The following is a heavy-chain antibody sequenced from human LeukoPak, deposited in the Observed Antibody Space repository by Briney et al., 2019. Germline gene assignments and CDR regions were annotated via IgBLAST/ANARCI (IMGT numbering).Heavy chain of an antibody. CDR2: IWSDGSNR. Sequence: PGGSLRLSCAASGFIYSHYGMHWVRQAPGKGLEWVAVIWSDGSNRFYAGSVKGRFTISRDNSQNTLFLQMNSLRAEDTAVYYCANGPGDCSGGSCYFEAFDIWGQGTMVTVSS. V-gene: IGHV3-33*06. CDR1: GFIYSHYG. J-gene: IGHJ3*02. CDR3: ANGPGDCSGGSCYFEAFDI. D-gene: IGHD2-15*01.